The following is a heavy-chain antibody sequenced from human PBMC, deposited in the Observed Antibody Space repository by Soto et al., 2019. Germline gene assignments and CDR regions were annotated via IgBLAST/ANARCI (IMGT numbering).Heavy chain of an antibody. J-gene: IGHJ6*03. D-gene: IGHD3-9*01. V-gene: IGHV1-8*01. Sequence: ASVKVSCKASGYTFTSYDINWVRQATGQGLEWMGWMNPNSGNTGYAQKFQGRVTMTRNTSISTAYMELSSLRSEDTAVYYCARGRLGTYYDILTGSTLYYYYYYMDVWGKGTTVTVSS. CDR1: GYTFTSYD. CDR3: ARGRLGTYYDILTGSTLYYYYYYMDV. CDR2: MNPNSGNT.